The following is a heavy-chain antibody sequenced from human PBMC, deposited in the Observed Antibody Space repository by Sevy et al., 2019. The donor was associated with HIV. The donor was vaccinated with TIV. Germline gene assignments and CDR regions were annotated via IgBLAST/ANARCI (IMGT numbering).Heavy chain of an antibody. J-gene: IGHJ6*02. CDR3: ARHLRWELLRYYYYYGMDV. CDR2: ISYDGSNK. CDR1: GFTFSSYA. Sequence: GGSLRLSCAASGFTFSSYAMHWVRQAPGKGLEWVAVISYDGSNKYYADSVKGRFTISRDNSKNTLYLQMNSLRAEDTAVYYCARHLRWELLRYYYYYGMDVWGQGTTVTVSS. D-gene: IGHD1-26*01. V-gene: IGHV3-30-3*01.